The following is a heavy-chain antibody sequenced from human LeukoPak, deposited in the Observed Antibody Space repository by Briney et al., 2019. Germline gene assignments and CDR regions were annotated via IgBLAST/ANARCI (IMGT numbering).Heavy chain of an antibody. D-gene: IGHD3-16*01. V-gene: IGHV3-23*01. J-gene: IGHJ4*02. CDR1: GFTFSSYA. CDR3: AKDLMGDKRGEYCLDY. CDR2: ISGSGGST. Sequence: GGSLRLSCAASGFTFSSYAMSWVRQAPGKGLEWVSAISGSGGSTYYADSVKGRFTISRDNSKNTLYLQMNSLRAEDTAVYYCAKDLMGDKRGEYCLDYWGQGTLVTVSS.